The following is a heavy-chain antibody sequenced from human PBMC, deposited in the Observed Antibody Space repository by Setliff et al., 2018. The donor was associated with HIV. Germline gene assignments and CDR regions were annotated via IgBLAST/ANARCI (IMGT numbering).Heavy chain of an antibody. CDR3: ARYSPRGYTLTGPY. D-gene: IGHD6-25*01. J-gene: IGHJ4*02. CDR1: GGSVSSGSYY. Sequence: SETLSLTCTVSGGSVSSGSYYWSWIRQPPGKGLEWIGYIYYSGSTKHNPSLKSRVTISLDTSKNQFSLKLTSVTAADTGVYYCARYSPRGYTLTGPYWGQGTLVTVSS. V-gene: IGHV4-61*01. CDR2: IYYSGST.